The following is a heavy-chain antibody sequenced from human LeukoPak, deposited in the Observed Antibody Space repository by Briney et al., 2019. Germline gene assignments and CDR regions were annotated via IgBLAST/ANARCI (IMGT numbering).Heavy chain of an antibody. J-gene: IGHJ4*02. Sequence: PGGSLRLSCAASGFTFSSYSMNWVRQAPGKGLEWVSYISSSSSTIYYADSVKGRFTISRDNAKNSLYLQMNSLRAEDTAVYYCAKELEAYCGGDCYSNFDYWGQGTLVTVSS. V-gene: IGHV3-48*01. CDR1: GFTFSSYS. CDR3: AKELEAYCGGDCYSNFDY. D-gene: IGHD2-21*01. CDR2: ISSSSSTI.